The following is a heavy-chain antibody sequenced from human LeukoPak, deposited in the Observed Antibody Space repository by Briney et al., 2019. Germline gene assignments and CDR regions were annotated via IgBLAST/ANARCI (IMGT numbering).Heavy chain of an antibody. V-gene: IGHV3-21*01. CDR3: ARSGSIAAAGRYAFDI. CDR2: ISSSSYI. D-gene: IGHD6-13*01. CDR1: GFTFSSYA. Sequence: PGGSLRLSCAVSGFTFSSYAMSWVRQAPGKGLEWVSSISSSSYIYYADSVKGRFTISRDNAKNSLYLQMNSLRAEDTAVYYCARSGSIAAAGRYAFDIWGQGTMVTVSS. J-gene: IGHJ3*02.